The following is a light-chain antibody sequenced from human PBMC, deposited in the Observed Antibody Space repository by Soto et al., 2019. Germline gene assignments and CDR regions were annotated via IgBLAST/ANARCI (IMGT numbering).Light chain of an antibody. Sequence: QSALTQPRSVSGSPGQSVTISCTGTNSDVGGYNFVSWYQQLPGKAPKLMISAVSQRPSGVPDRFSGSKSGNTASLTISGLQADDEADYYCQLWDSNSDHVVFGGGTQLTVL. CDR3: QLWDSNSDHVV. J-gene: IGLJ2*01. CDR1: NSDVGGYNF. V-gene: IGLV2-11*01. CDR2: AVS.